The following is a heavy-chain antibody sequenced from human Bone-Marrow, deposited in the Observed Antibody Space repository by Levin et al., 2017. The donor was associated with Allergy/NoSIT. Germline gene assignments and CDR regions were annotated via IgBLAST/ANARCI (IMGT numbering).Heavy chain of an antibody. D-gene: IGHD2-15*01. J-gene: IGHJ4*02. V-gene: IGHV5-51*01. CDR2: IYPGDSDT. CDR3: ARRYCSGGSCYFAY. Sequence: GGSLRLSCKGSGYTFTNYWIGWVRQMPGKGLEWMGIIYPGDSDTRYSPSFQGQVTISADRSISTAYLQWSSLKASDTALYYCARRYCSGGSCYFAYWGQGTLVTVSS. CDR1: GYTFTNYW.